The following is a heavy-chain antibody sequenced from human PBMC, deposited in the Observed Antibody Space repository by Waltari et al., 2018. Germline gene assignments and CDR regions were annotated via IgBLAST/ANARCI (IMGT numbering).Heavy chain of an antibody. Sequence: QVQLVESGGGVVQPGRSLRLSCAASGFTFSSYGMHWVRQAPGKGLEWVAVISYDGSTKYYADAVKGRFTISRDNSKNTLYLQMNSLRAEDTAVYYCAKAHTYYYDSSGYYSFDYWGQGTLVTVSS. J-gene: IGHJ4*02. V-gene: IGHV3-30*18. CDR3: AKAHTYYYDSSGYYSFDY. CDR2: ISYDGSTK. D-gene: IGHD3-22*01. CDR1: GFTFSSYG.